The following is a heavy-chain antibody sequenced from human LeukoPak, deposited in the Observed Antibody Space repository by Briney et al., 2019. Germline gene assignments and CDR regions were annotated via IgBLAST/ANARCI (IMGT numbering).Heavy chain of an antibody. Sequence: PVKVSCKASGGTFSSYAISWVRQAPGQGLEWMGGIIPIFGTANYAQKLQGRVTITADESTSTAYMELSSLRSEDTAVYYCARHPVVTATPLPIDYWGQGTLVTVSS. CDR2: IIPIFGTA. CDR3: ARHPVVTATPLPIDY. V-gene: IGHV1-69*13. D-gene: IGHD2-21*02. J-gene: IGHJ4*02. CDR1: GGTFSSYA.